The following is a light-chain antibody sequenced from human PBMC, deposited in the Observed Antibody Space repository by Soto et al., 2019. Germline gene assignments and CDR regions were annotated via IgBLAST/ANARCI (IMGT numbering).Light chain of an antibody. CDR2: AAS. CDR3: QVVNTYLGWIT. V-gene: IGKV1-9*01. J-gene: IGKJ3*01. CDR1: QDISNF. Sequence: TPLTQSPSSLSASVGDRVIITCRASQDISNFLAWYQQKPGKAPQLLIYAASTLQTGVPSRFSGSGSGTDFTLTISSLQPEDFATYYCQVVNTYLGWITFGPGTKVDV.